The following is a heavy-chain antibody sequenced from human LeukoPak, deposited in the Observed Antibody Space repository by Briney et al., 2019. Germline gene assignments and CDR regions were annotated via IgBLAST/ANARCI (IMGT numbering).Heavy chain of an antibody. V-gene: IGHV1-8*01. CDR1: GYTSTSYD. D-gene: IGHD6-25*01. Sequence: VSVKVSCKASGYTSTSYDINWVRQATGQGLEWMGWMNPNSGNTGYAQKFQGRVTMTRNTSISTAYMELSSLRSEDTAVYYCARGGFRYSSGKMSDWGQGTLVTVSS. CDR3: ARGGFRYSSGKMSD. J-gene: IGHJ4*02. CDR2: MNPNSGNT.